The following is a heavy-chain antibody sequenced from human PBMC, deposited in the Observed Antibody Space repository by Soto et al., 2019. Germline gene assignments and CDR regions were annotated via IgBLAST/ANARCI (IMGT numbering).Heavy chain of an antibody. D-gene: IGHD3-22*01. J-gene: IGHJ4*02. V-gene: IGHV3-30-3*01. CDR2: ISYDGSNK. CDR3: ARDRYERYDSTPFYFDY. Sequence: GGSLRLSCAASGFTFSSYSMHWVRQAPGKGLEWVAVISYDGSNKYYADSVKGRFTISRDNSKNTLYLQMNSLRAEDTAVYYCARDRYERYDSTPFYFDYWGQGTLVTVSS. CDR1: GFTFSSYS.